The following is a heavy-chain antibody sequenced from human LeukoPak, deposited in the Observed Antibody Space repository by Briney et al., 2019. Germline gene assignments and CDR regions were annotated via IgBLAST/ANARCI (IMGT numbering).Heavy chain of an antibody. CDR2: IRGLGISA. V-gene: IGHV3-23*01. CDR3: AKSVLYSSSWYYFDH. J-gene: IGHJ4*02. CDR1: GFTFSNYW. D-gene: IGHD6-13*01. Sequence: GGSLRLSCAASGFTFSNYWMTWVRQAPGKGLEWVSTIRGLGISAYYADSVKGRFTISRDNFKNTMYLQMNSLRAEDTAVYYCAKSVLYSSSWYYFDHWGQGTLVTVSS.